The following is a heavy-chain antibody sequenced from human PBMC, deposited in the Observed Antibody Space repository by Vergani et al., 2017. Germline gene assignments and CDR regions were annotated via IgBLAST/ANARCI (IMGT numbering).Heavy chain of an antibody. D-gene: IGHD1-26*01. V-gene: IGHV3-30*02. CDR1: GFTFSSYG. J-gene: IGHJ4*02. CDR2: IRYDGSNK. CDR3: AKVFFGPSAEWELPGYVGD. Sequence: QVQLVESGGGVVQPGGSLRLSCAASGFTFSSYGMHWVRQAPGKGLEWVAFIRYDGSNKYYADSVKGRFTISRDNSKNTLYLQMNSLRAEDTAVYYCAKVFFGPSAEWELPGYVGDGGEGTLVTVSS.